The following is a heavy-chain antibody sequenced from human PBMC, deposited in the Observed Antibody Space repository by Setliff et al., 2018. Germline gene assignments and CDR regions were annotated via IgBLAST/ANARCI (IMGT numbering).Heavy chain of an antibody. V-gene: IGHV1-18*01. CDR3: ARVESMVRGKNILRHFDY. Sequence: GASVKVSCKASGYTFNNYDVAWVRQAPGQGLDWMGWVTIYNGNTKYAQNLQGRLTLSTDRSTNTVYMELGSLTTDDTAIYYCARVESMVRGKNILRHFDYWGQGTQVTVSS. D-gene: IGHD3-10*01. J-gene: IGHJ4*02. CDR1: GYTFNNYD. CDR2: VTIYNGNT.